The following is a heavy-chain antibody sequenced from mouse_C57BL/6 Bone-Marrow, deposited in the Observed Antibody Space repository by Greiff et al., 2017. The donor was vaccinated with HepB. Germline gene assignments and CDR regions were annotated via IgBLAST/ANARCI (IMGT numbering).Heavy chain of an antibody. D-gene: IGHD2-5*01. CDR2: INPSTGGT. J-gene: IGHJ3*01. CDR3: ARRGYYSNSAWFAY. Sequence: VQLQQSGPELVKPGASVKISCKASGYSFPGYYMNWVKQSPEKSLEWIGEINPSTGGTTYNQKFKAKATLTVDKSSSTAYMQLKSLTSEDSAVYYCARRGYYSNSAWFAYWGQGTLVTVSA. V-gene: IGHV1-42*01. CDR1: GYSFPGYY.